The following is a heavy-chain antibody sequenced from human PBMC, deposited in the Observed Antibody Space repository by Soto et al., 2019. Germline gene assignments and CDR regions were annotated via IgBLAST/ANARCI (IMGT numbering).Heavy chain of an antibody. CDR3: ARNTDYGHPFDY. D-gene: IGHD3-10*01. CDR1: GGSISSGGYY. Sequence: SETLSLTCTVSGGSISSGGYYWSWIRQHPGKGLEWIGYIYYSGSTYYNPSLKSRVTISVDTSKNQFSLKLSSVTAADTAVYYCARNTDYGHPFDYWGQGTLVTVSS. J-gene: IGHJ4*02. CDR2: IYYSGST. V-gene: IGHV4-31*03.